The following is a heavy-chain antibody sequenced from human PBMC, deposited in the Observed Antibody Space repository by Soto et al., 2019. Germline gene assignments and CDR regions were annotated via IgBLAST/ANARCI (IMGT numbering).Heavy chain of an antibody. Sequence: SETLSLTCTVSGGSISSYYWSWIRQPPGKGLEWIGYIYYSGSTNYNPSLKSRVTISVDTSKNQFSLKLSSVTAADTAVYYCARDVYDYVWGSYRGFDYWGQGTLVTVSS. CDR2: IYYSGST. V-gene: IGHV4-59*01. J-gene: IGHJ4*02. CDR1: GGSISSYY. D-gene: IGHD3-16*02. CDR3: ARDVYDYVWGSYRGFDY.